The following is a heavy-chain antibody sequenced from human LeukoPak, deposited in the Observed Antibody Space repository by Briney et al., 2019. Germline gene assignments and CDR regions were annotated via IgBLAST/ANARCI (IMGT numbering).Heavy chain of an antibody. D-gene: IGHD3-22*01. Sequence: GGSLRLPCTTSGFTFSGYGMHWVRQSPGKGLEWVAYMRNDGSTEYYAESVKGRFTISRDNSKNTLYLAMNSLRREGSAVYYCAKGYDSSGFYLDSWGQGTLVTVSS. V-gene: IGHV3-30*02. CDR2: MRNDGSTE. CDR3: AKGYDSSGFYLDS. CDR1: GFTFSGYG. J-gene: IGHJ4*02.